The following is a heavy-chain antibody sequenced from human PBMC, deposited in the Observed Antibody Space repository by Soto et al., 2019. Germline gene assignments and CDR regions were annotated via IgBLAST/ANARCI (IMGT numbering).Heavy chain of an antibody. Sequence: EVQLLESGGGLVQPGGSLRLSCAASGFTFSSYAMSWVRQAPGKGLEWVSAISGSGGSTYYADSVKGRFTISRDNSKNTLYLHMNSLRAEDTAVYYCAKDIVGMRGFAYWGQGTLVTVSS. J-gene: IGHJ4*02. CDR1: GFTFSSYA. CDR2: ISGSGGST. V-gene: IGHV3-23*01. D-gene: IGHD1-26*01. CDR3: AKDIVGMRGFAY.